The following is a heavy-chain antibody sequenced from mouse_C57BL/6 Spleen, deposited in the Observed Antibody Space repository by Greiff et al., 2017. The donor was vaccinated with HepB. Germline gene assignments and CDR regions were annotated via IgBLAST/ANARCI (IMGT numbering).Heavy chain of an antibody. CDR2: INPNNGGT. CDR1: GYTFTDYY. V-gene: IGHV1-26*01. D-gene: IGHD3-3*01. CDR3: ARSGGLYAMDY. Sequence: EVQLQQSGPELVKPGASVKISCKASGYTFTDYYMNWVKQSHGKSLEWIGDINPNNGGTSYNQKFKGKATLTVDKSSSTAYMELRSLTSEDSAVYYCARSGGLYAMDYWGQGTSVTVSS. J-gene: IGHJ4*01.